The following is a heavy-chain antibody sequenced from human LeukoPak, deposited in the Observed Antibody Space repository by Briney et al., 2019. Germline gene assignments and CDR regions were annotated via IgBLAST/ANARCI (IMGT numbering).Heavy chain of an antibody. Sequence: SETLSLTCTVSGGSISSHYWSWIRQPPGKGLEWIGYIYYSGSTNYNPSLKSRVTISVDTSKNQFSLKLSSVTAADTAVYYCARHLTVAGTFDYWGQGTLVTVSS. D-gene: IGHD6-19*01. J-gene: IGHJ4*02. V-gene: IGHV4-59*08. CDR1: GGSISSHY. CDR2: IYYSGST. CDR3: ARHLTVAGTFDY.